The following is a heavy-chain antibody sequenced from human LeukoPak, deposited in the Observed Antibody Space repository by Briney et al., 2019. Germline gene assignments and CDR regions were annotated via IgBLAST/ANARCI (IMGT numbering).Heavy chain of an antibody. CDR1: RFSFTDYP. Sequence: GGALRLSCATPRFSFTDYPMNRVRQAPGKGLEWISNIRTTAEGAKYAYYADSVKGRVTISRDDGKNTLYLHMNSLRDDDTSVYQGEDGIRYAFDYWGQGILVTVSS. CDR2: IRTTAEGAKYA. J-gene: IGHJ4*02. CDR3: EDGIRYAFDY. D-gene: IGHD3-9*01. V-gene: IGHV3-48*02.